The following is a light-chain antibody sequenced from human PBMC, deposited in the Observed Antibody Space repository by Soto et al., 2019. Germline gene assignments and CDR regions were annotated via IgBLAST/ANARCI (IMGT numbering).Light chain of an antibody. CDR1: SSDVGGYNF. V-gene: IGLV2-8*01. CDR2: EVS. J-gene: IGLJ1*01. CDR3: SSYAGNYNYV. Sequence: QSALTQPPSAPGSPGQSVTISCTGTSSDVGGYNFVSWYQHHPGKAPKLMTYEVSKRPSGVPDRFSGSKSGNTASLTVSGLQAEDEADYYCSSYAGNYNYVFGTGTKVTVL.